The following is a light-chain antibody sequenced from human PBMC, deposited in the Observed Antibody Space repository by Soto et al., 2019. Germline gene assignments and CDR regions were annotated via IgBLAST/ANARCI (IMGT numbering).Light chain of an antibody. J-gene: IGLJ1*01. CDR2: CNS. Sequence: ALTQPPSVSGAPGKRVTISCTGSSSNIGLDYDVHWYQQLPGTSPKLLIFCNSNRPSGVPDRFSGSKSATSASLAITGLQAEDEADYYCQSYDSILSGSVFGSGTKVTVL. CDR1: SSNIGLDYD. V-gene: IGLV1-40*01. CDR3: QSYDSILSGSV.